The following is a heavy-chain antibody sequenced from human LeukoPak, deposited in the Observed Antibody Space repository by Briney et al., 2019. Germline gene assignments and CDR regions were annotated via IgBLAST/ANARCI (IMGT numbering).Heavy chain of an antibody. Sequence: GGSLRLSCAASGFTFSSYEMNWVRQASGKGLEWVANIGYSGRTIYYADSVKGRFTISRDNAKNSLYLQMNSLRVEDTAVYYCALLAVASDFDYWGQGALVTVSS. CDR2: IGYSGRTI. CDR3: ALLAVASDFDY. V-gene: IGHV3-48*03. D-gene: IGHD6-19*01. CDR1: GFTFSSYE. J-gene: IGHJ4*02.